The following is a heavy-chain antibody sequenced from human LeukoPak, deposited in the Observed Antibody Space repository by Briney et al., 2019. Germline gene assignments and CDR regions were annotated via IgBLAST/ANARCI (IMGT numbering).Heavy chain of an antibody. D-gene: IGHD5-24*01. Sequence: VQLQESGPGLVKPSETLSLTCTVSGYSIYNPYYWTWIRQPPGKGLEWIGYIFYSGSTNYNPSLKGRITISVDTSKNQFSLKLRSVTPADTAVYYCTRGTIEVAALLQHWGQGTLVTVSS. J-gene: IGHJ1*01. CDR3: TRGTIEVAALLQH. V-gene: IGHV4-59*01. CDR2: IFYSGST. CDR1: GYSIYNPYY.